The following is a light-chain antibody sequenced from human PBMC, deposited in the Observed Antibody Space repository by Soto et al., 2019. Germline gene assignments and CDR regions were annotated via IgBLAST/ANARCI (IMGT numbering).Light chain of an antibody. CDR2: WAS. CDR3: QQYYSTPRT. V-gene: IGKV4-1*01. CDR1: QSVLYSSNNKNY. J-gene: IGKJ1*01. Sequence: DIVMTQSPDSLAVSLGERATINCKSSQSVLYSSNNKNYLAWYQQKPGQPPKLLIYWASTRGSGVPDRFSGSGSGTDFTLTISSLQAEDVAVYYCQQYYSTPRTFGQGTKLDIK.